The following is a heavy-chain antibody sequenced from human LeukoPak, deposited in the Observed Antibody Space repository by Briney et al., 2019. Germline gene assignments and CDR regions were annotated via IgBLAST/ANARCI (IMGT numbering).Heavy chain of an antibody. V-gene: IGHV4-34*01. CDR3: ARTFRESYYDFWSGYSTLDY. CDR1: GGSFSGYY. D-gene: IGHD3-3*01. Sequence: ETLSLTCAVYGGSFSGYYWSWIRQPPGKGLEWIGENNHSGSTNYNPSLKSRVTISVDTSKNQFSLKLSSVTAADTAVYYCARTFRESYYDFWSGYSTLDYWGQGTLVTVSS. J-gene: IGHJ4*02. CDR2: NNHSGST.